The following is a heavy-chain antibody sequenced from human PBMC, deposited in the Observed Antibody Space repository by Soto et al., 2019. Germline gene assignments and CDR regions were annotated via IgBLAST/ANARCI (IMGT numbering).Heavy chain of an antibody. J-gene: IGHJ3*01. V-gene: IGHV3-74*01. CDR3: AVHSDYEAFNF. D-gene: IGHD4-4*01. CDR2: MGPDGSST. CDR1: GISFSRYW. Sequence: EVQVVESGGGLVQPGGSLRLSCAASGISFSRYWTHWVRQAPGKGLEWVSRMGPDGSSTSYADSVKGRLSISRDDAKNTLSLQGTSLRADDTAVYYCAVHSDYEAFNFGGQGTVVTVSS.